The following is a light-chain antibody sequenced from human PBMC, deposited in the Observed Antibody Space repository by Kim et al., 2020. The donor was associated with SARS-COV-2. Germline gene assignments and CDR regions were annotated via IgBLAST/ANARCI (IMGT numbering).Light chain of an antibody. J-gene: IGKJ5*01. CDR2: AAS. Sequence: DIELTQSPSFLSASVGDRVTITCRASQGIDNYLAWYQQKPGKAPDLLIYAASTLESGVPSRFSGSGSGTDFTLVISSLLPEDSATYYCQQLDNYPITFGQGTRLEIK. V-gene: IGKV1-9*01. CDR1: QGIDNY. CDR3: QQLDNYPIT.